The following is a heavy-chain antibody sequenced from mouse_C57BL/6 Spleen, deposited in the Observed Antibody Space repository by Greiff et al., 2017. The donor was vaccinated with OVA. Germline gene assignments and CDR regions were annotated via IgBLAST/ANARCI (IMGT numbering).Heavy chain of an antibody. Sequence: VQLQQPGAELVRPGSSVKLSCKASGYTFTSYWMHWVKQRPIQGLEWIGNIAPSDSETHYNQKFKDKATLTVAKSSSTAYMQLSSLTSEDSAVYYCARSHYYGSSGDFDYWGQGTTLTVSS. CDR1: GYTFTSYW. CDR2: IAPSDSET. V-gene: IGHV1-52*01. CDR3: ARSHYYGSSGDFDY. D-gene: IGHD1-1*01. J-gene: IGHJ2*01.